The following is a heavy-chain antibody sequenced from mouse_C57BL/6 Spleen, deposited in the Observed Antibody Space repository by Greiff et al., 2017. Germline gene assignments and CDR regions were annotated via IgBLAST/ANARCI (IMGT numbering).Heavy chain of an antibody. CDR2: IYPGDGDT. Sequence: VKLMESGPELVKPGASVKISCKASGYAFSSSWMNWVKQRPGKGLEWIGRIYPGDGDTNYNGKFKGKATLTADKSSSAAYMQLSSLTSEDSAVYFGAQRGDYFDVWGTGTTVTVSS. J-gene: IGHJ1*03. CDR1: GYAFSSSW. V-gene: IGHV1-82*01. CDR3: AQRGDYFDV.